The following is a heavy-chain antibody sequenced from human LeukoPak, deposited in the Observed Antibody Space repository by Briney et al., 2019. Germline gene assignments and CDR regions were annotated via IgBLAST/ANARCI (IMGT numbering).Heavy chain of an antibody. D-gene: IGHD1-26*01. Sequence: SETLSLTCTVSSGSISSKSYYWGWIRQPPGKGLEYIGRIYYTGSTYYNPSLKSRVTISVDTSTNQFSLKLRSVTAADTAVYYCARAGPPSGSYADYWGQGTLVTVSS. CDR1: SGSISSKSYY. J-gene: IGHJ4*02. V-gene: IGHV4-39*01. CDR3: ARAGPPSGSYADY. CDR2: IYYTGST.